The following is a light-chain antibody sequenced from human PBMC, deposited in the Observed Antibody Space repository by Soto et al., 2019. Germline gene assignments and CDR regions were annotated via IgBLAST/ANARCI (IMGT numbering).Light chain of an antibody. CDR2: DVS. V-gene: IGLV2-14*01. CDR1: SSDVGGYNY. Sequence: QSVLTQPASVSGSPGQSITISCTGTSSDVGGYNYVSWYQQHPGKAPKLMIYDVSNRPSGVSNRFSGSKSGNTAYMTISGRQAEDEGDYYCSSYTSRSTIMVVCGGTKLTVL. J-gene: IGLJ2*01. CDR3: SSYTSRSTIMV.